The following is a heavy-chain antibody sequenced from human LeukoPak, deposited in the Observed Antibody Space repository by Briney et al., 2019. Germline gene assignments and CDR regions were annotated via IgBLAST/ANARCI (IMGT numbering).Heavy chain of an antibody. CDR3: AKDFNWAFDY. CDR1: GYTFTSHG. CDR2: ISTYNGNT. Sequence: ASVKVSCKASGYTFTSHGISWVRQAPGQGLEWMGWISTYNGNTNYAQKLQGRVSMTTDTSTSTAYMDLRSLRSDDTAVYYCAKDFNWAFDYWGQGTLVTVSS. V-gene: IGHV1-18*01. D-gene: IGHD1-1*01. J-gene: IGHJ4*02.